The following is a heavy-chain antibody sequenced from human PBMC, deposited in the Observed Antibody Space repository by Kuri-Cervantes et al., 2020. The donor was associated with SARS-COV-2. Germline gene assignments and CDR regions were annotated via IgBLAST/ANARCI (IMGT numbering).Heavy chain of an antibody. CDR3: ATSPPIVGASNWFDP. CDR2: FDPEDGET. CDR1: GYTFTELS. D-gene: IGHD1-26*01. J-gene: IGHJ5*02. Sequence: ASVKVSCKASGYTFTELSMHWVRQAPGKGLEWMGGFDPEDGETIYAQKFQGRVTMTEDTSTDTAYMELSSLRSEDTAVYYCATSPPIVGASNWFDPWGQGTLVTVSS. V-gene: IGHV1-24*01.